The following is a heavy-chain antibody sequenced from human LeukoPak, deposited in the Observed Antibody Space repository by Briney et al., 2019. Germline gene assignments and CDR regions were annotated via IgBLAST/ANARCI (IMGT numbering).Heavy chain of an antibody. Sequence: SETLSLTCTVSGGSISGYYWSWIRQPAGKGLEWIGRIYTSGSTNYNPSLKSRVTISVDTSKNQFSLKLSSVTAADTAVYYCARVYYYDSSGYSAPFYYYYYMDVWGKGTTVTVSS. CDR2: IYTSGST. CDR1: GGSISGYY. V-gene: IGHV4-4*07. CDR3: ARVYYYDSSGYSAPFYYYYYMDV. D-gene: IGHD3-22*01. J-gene: IGHJ6*03.